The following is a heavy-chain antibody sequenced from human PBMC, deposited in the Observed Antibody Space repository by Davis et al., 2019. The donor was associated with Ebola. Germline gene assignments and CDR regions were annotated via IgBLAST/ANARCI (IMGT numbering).Heavy chain of an antibody. Sequence: GGSLRLSCAVSGFTFSDYDMTWVRQAPGKGLEWVSGISGSGGGTYYADSVKGRFTISRDNSKNTVYLQMDSLRAEDTAVYYCAKDPLYDILHTPADSYHGMDVWGQGTTVTVSS. D-gene: IGHD3-9*01. CDR2: ISGSGGGT. J-gene: IGHJ6*02. V-gene: IGHV3-23*01. CDR3: AKDPLYDILHTPADSYHGMDV. CDR1: GFTFSDYD.